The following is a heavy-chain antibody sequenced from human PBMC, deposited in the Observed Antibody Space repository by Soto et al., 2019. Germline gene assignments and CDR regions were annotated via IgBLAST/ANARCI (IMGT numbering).Heavy chain of an antibody. CDR2: IGGDGYKP. V-gene: IGHV3-23*01. J-gene: IGHJ3*01. CDR3: SKDSFSSRGICQPFAV. CDR1: EFIVSDYA. D-gene: IGHD6-13*01. Sequence: GGSLRLSCVASEFIVSDYAMSWVRQAPRKGPEWVSVIGGDGYKPEYADSVKGRFTVSRDNSKNMLYLQMDSLRVDDTAVYYCSKDSFSSRGICQPFAVWGQGTMVPFSS.